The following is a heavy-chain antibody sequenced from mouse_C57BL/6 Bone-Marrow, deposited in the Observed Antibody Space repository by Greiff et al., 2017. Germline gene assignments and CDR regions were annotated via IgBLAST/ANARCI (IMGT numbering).Heavy chain of an antibody. J-gene: IGHJ2*01. CDR3: ASSGYYYGSSPVYFDY. CDR1: GYAFTNYL. Sequence: QVQLKQSGAELVRPGTSVKVSCKASGYAFTNYLIEWVKQRPGQGLEWIGVINPGSGGTNYNEKFKGKATLTADKSSSTAYMQLSSLTSEDSAVYFCASSGYYYGSSPVYFDYWGQGTTLTVSS. CDR2: INPGSGGT. D-gene: IGHD1-1*01. V-gene: IGHV1-54*01.